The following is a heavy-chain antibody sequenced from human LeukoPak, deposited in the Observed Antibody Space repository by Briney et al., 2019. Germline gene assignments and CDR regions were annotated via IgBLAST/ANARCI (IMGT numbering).Heavy chain of an antibody. CDR1: GFTVSSNY. Sequence: GGSLRLSCAASGFTVSSNYMSWVRQAPGKGLEWVAHIKQDGSEKYYVDSVKGRFTISRDNAKNSLYLQMHSLRAEDTAVYYCARIGSDSSGCLDHWGQGTLVTVSS. J-gene: IGHJ4*02. V-gene: IGHV3-7*01. D-gene: IGHD3-22*01. CDR3: ARIGSDSSGCLDH. CDR2: IKQDGSEK.